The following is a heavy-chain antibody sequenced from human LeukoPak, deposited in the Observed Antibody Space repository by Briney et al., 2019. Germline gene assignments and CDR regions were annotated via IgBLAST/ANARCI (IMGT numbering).Heavy chain of an antibody. CDR1: GGSFSGYY. D-gene: IGHD5-12*01. CDR2: INHSGST. J-gene: IGHJ5*02. V-gene: IGHV4-34*01. Sequence: NPSETLSLTCAVYGGSFSGYYWSRIRQPPGKGLEWIGEINHSGSTNYNPSLKSRVTISVDTSKNQFSVKLSSVTAADTAVYYCARDATGGYSGYGFNWFDPWGQGTLVTVSS. CDR3: ARDATGGYSGYGFNWFDP.